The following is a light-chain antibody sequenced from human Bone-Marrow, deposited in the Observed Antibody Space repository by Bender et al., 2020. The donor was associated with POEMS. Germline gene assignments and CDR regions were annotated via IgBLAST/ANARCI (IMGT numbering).Light chain of an antibody. Sequence: QSALTQPASVSGSRGQSITISCTGTSGDIGNYNLVSWFQHHPGKVPKLLIYEGSKRPSGVSTRFSGSKSGTSASLAITGLQAEDEGDYYCQSYDNSLGGWVFGGGTKLTVL. J-gene: IGLJ3*02. CDR3: QSYDNSLGGWV. CDR1: SGDIGNYNL. CDR2: EGS. V-gene: IGLV2-14*02.